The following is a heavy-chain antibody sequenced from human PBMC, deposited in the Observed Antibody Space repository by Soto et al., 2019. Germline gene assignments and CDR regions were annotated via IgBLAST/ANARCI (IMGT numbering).Heavy chain of an antibody. D-gene: IGHD2-2*01. V-gene: IGHV1-18*01. CDR2: ISAYNGNT. J-gene: IGHJ5*02. CDR3: ARLHCRSPNCVPLDP. Sequence: ASLKVSCKASGYTFTSYGISWGRQAPGQGLEWMGWISAYNGNTKYAQKLQGRVTMTTDTSTSTAYMELRSLRSEDTAVYYCARLHCRSPNCVPLDPWGQGTLVTVSS. CDR1: GYTFTSYG.